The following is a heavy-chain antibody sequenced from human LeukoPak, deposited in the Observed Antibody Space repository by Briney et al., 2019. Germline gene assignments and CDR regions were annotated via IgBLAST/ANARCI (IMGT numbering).Heavy chain of an antibody. Sequence: ASVKVSCKASGYTFTSYDINWVRQATGQGLEWMGWMNPNSGNTGYAQKFQGRVTITRNTSTSTAYMELSSLRSEDTAVYYCASTRGEAVAGTQFDYWGQGTLVTVSS. D-gene: IGHD6-19*01. V-gene: IGHV1-8*01. J-gene: IGHJ4*02. CDR1: GYTFTSYD. CDR3: ASTRGEAVAGTQFDY. CDR2: MNPNSGNT.